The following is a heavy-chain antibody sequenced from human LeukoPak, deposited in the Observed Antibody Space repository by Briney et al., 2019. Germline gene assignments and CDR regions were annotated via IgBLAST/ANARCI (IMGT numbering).Heavy chain of an antibody. Sequence: SQTLSLTCAISGDSVSSNSAAWNWIRQSPSRGLEWLGRTYYRSKWYNDYAVSVKSRITINPDTSKNQFSLQLNSVTPEDTAVYYCARVAPLKGDGYYGMDVWGQGTAVTVSS. J-gene: IGHJ6*02. CDR2: TYYRSKWYN. CDR3: ARVAPLKGDGYYGMDV. D-gene: IGHD3-16*01. CDR1: GDSVSSNSAA. V-gene: IGHV6-1*01.